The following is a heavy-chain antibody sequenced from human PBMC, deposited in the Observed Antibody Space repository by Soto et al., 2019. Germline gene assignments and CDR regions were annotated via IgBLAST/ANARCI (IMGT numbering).Heavy chain of an antibody. CDR1: GFTLSYHY. CDR3: ARSGDNYNVLDY. D-gene: IGHD3-10*02. V-gene: IGHV3-11*03. J-gene: IGHJ4*02. CDR2: SSNSGTFT. Sequence: KPGGSLRLSCAASGFTLSYHYMSWIRQAPGKGLEWVSFSSNSGTFTKYADSVKGRFTISRDNAKNSLYLQINSLRGEDTAIYFCARSGDNYNVLDYWGPGTPVTVSS.